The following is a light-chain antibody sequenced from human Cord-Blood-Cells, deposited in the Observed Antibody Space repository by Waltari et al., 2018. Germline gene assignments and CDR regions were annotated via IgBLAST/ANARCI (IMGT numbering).Light chain of an antibody. CDR2: DDS. V-gene: IGLV3-21*03. Sequence: SYVLTQPPSVSVAPGKTARITCGGNNIGSKSVHWYQQKPGQAPVLVVYDDSDRPSGIPERFSGSNSGNPATLTISRVEAGDEADDYCQVWDSSSDHPVVFGGGTKLTVL. J-gene: IGLJ2*01. CDR1: NIGSKS. CDR3: QVWDSSSDHPVV.